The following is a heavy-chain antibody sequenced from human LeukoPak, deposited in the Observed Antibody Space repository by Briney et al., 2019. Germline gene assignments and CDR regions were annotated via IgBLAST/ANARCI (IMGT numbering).Heavy chain of an antibody. J-gene: IGHJ6*02. CDR3: ASLALPYYYYGMDV. CDR1: GGSISSSSYY. V-gene: IGHV4-39*07. Sequence: SETLSLTCTVSGGSISSSSYYWGGIRQPPGKGLEWIGSIYYSGSTYYNPSLKSRVTISVDTSKNQFSLKLSSVTAADTAVYYCASLALPYYYYGMDVWGQGTTVTVSS. CDR2: IYYSGST.